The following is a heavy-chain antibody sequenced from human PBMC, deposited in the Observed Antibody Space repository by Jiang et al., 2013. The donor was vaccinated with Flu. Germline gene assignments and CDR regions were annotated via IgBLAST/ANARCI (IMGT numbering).Heavy chain of an antibody. J-gene: IGHJ6*02. V-gene: IGHV6-1*01. Sequence: QTLSLTCAISGDSVSSNSAAWNWIRQSPSRGLEWLGRTYYRSKWYNDYAVSVKSRITINPDTSKNQFSLQLNSVTPEDTAVYYCARDLDCSGGSCYEDYYYYGMDVWGQGTTVTVSS. CDR3: ARDLDCSGGSCYEDYYYYGMDV. CDR2: TYYRSKWYN. D-gene: IGHD2-15*01. CDR1: GDSVSSNSAA.